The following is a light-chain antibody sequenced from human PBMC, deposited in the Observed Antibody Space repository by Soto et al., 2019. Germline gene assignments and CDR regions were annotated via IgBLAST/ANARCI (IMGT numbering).Light chain of an antibody. J-gene: IGKJ2*01. CDR2: GAS. V-gene: IGKV3-15*01. CDR3: QQYKDWPPMYT. CDR1: QSVSTN. Sequence: EIVMTQSPATLSVSPGERATLSCRASQSVSTNLAWYQQKPGQAPRLLIYGASSRATGIPARFSGSGSGTEFTLTISSLQSEAFAVYRCQQYKDWPPMYTFGQGTKLEIK.